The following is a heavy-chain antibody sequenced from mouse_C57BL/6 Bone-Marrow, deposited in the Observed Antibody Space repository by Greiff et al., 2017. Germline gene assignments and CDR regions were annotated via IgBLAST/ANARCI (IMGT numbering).Heavy chain of an antibody. D-gene: IGHD5-1*01. J-gene: IGHJ3*01. V-gene: IGHV5-9-1*02. CDR3: TREYFSWFAY. CDR2: ISSGGDYI. Sequence: EVKLMESGEGLVKPGGSLKLSCAASGFTFSSYAMSWVRQTPEKRLEWVASISSGGDYIYYADTVKGRFTISRDNARNTLYLQMSSLKSEDTAMYYCTREYFSWFAYWGQGTLVTVSA. CDR1: GFTFSSYA.